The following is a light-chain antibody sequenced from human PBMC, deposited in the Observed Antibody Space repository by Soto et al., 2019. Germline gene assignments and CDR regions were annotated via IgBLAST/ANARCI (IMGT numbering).Light chain of an antibody. CDR3: CSYEGSSTLV. J-gene: IGLJ2*01. V-gene: IGLV2-23*01. CDR2: EGS. Sequence: QSALTQPASVSGSPGQSITISCTGTSSDVGSYNLVSWYQQHPGKAPKLMIYEGSKRPSRVSNRFSGSKSGNTASLTISGLQAEYEADYYCCSYEGSSTLVFGGGTQLTVL. CDR1: SSDVGSYNL.